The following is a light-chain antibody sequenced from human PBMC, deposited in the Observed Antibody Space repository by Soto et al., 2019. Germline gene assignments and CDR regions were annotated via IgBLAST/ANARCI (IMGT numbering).Light chain of an antibody. CDR2: KAS. J-gene: IGKJ1*01. CDR1: QNIYIW. V-gene: IGKV1-5*03. CDR3: QQYNGLPTWT. Sequence: DLQMTQAPSTLSASLGDRVTLTCRASQNIYIWLAWYQKKPGKAPNLLIYKASTLQSGVPSRFSGNGSGTEFTLTITSLQPDDSATYYCQQYNGLPTWTFGQGTKVDIK.